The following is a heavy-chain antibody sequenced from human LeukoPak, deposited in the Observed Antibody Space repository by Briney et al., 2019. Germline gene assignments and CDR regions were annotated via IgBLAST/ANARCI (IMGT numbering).Heavy chain of an antibody. Sequence: PGGSLRLSCAASGFIFNDYGMSWVRQAPGKGLEWVSGINWNGDNTAYADSVKGRFTISRDTAKNSLYLQMNSLRAEDTAFYFCATFYYDSSGYQFWGQGTVVTVSS. CDR1: GFIFNDYG. CDR2: INWNGDNT. V-gene: IGHV3-20*04. CDR3: ATFYYDSSGYQF. D-gene: IGHD3-22*01. J-gene: IGHJ4*02.